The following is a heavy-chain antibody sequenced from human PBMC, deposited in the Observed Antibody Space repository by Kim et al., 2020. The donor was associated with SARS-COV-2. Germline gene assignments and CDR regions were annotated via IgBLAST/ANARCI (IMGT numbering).Heavy chain of an antibody. V-gene: IGHV1-18*01. J-gene: IGHJ4*02. CDR3: ARAAYSSSWGDFDY. Sequence: QKLQGRVTMTTDTSTSTAYMELRSLRSDDTAVYYCARAAYSSSWGDFDYWGQGTLVTVSS. D-gene: IGHD6-13*01.